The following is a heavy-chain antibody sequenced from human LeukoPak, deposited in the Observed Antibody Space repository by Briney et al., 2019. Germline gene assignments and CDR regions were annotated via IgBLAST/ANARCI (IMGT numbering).Heavy chain of an antibody. CDR1: GFTFSSYN. CDR2: IKQDGSEK. J-gene: IGHJ4*02. CDR3: ATFWGGSY. D-gene: IGHD3-16*01. Sequence: GGSLRLSCAASGFTFSSYNINWVRQAPGKGLEWVANIKQDGSEKDYVDSVKGRFTISRDNAKNSLYLQMNSLRAEDTAVYYCATFWGGSYWGQGTLVTVSS. V-gene: IGHV3-7*01.